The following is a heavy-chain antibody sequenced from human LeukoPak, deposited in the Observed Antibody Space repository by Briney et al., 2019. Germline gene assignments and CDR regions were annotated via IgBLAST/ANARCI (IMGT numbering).Heavy chain of an antibody. CDR2: IFYSGST. Sequence: SETLSLTCTVSSGSISTSNYYWGWVRQPPGKALEWIGNIFYSGSTYYSPSLKSRVTISLDTSKDQFSLKLSSATAADTAVYYCARGGVDIVLMVYAAIAAAPYFDYWGQGTLVTVSS. D-gene: IGHD2-8*01. V-gene: IGHV4-39*07. CDR3: ARGGVDIVLMVYAAIAAAPYFDY. CDR1: SGSISTSNYY. J-gene: IGHJ4*02.